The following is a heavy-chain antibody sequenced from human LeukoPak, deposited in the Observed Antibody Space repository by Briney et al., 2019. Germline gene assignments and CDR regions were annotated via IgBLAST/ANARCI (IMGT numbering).Heavy chain of an antibody. Sequence: SETLSLTCTVSGGSISSYYWSWIRQPPGKGLEWIGYIYYSGSTNYNPSLKSRVTISVDTSKNQFSLKLSSVTAADTAVYYCARASYGDYVDYWGQGTLVTVSS. J-gene: IGHJ4*02. V-gene: IGHV4-59*08. CDR2: IYYSGST. D-gene: IGHD4-17*01. CDR3: ARASYGDYVDY. CDR1: GGSISSYY.